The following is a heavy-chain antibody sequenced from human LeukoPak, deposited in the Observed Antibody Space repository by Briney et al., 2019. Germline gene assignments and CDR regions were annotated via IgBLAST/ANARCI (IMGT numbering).Heavy chain of an antibody. Sequence: SETLSLTCAVYGGSFSGYYWSWIRQPPGKGLEWIGEINHSGSTNYNPSLKSRVTISVDTSKNQFSLKLSSVTAADTAVYYCARGLYYYDGSGYGYWGQGTLVTVSS. CDR2: INHSGST. J-gene: IGHJ4*02. CDR3: ARGLYYYDGSGYGY. CDR1: GGSFSGYY. V-gene: IGHV4-34*01. D-gene: IGHD3-22*01.